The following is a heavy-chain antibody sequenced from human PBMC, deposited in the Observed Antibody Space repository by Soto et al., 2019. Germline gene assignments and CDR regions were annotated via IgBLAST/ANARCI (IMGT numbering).Heavy chain of an antibody. V-gene: IGHV3-13*01. CDR1: GFTFSSYD. Sequence: GGSLRLSCAASGFTFSSYDMHWVRQATGKGLEWVSAIGTAGDTYYPGSVKGRFTISRENAKNSLYLKMNSLRAGDTAVYYCARGGSVTIFGVVEYYYYGMDVWGQGTTVTVSS. J-gene: IGHJ6*02. CDR2: IGTAGDT. D-gene: IGHD3-3*01. CDR3: ARGGSVTIFGVVEYYYYGMDV.